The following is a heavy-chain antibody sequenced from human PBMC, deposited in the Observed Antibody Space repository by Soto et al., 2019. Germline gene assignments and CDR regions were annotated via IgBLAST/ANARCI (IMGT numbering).Heavy chain of an antibody. CDR3: AKLPLYNLNDAFDI. D-gene: IGHD1-20*01. V-gene: IGHV3-15*01. CDR1: GFTFSNAW. J-gene: IGHJ3*02. Sequence: EVQLVESGGGLVKPGGSLRLSCAASGFTFSNAWMSWVRQAPGKGLEWVGRIKSKTDGGTTDYAAPVKGRFTISRDNAKKSLYLQMNSLRAEDTAVYYCAKLPLYNLNDAFDIWGQGTMVTVSS. CDR2: IKSKTDGGTT.